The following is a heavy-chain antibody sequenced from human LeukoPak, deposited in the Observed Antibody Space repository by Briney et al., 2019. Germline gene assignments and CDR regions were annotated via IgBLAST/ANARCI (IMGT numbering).Heavy chain of an antibody. CDR1: GYTFNFYD. D-gene: IGHD6-13*01. CDR3: ARTPSTSETAAGSFDY. CDR2: ISAYNGNT. Sequence: ASVKVSCKASGYTFNFYDIHWVRQAPGQGLEWMGWISAYNGNTNYAQKLQGRVTMTTDTSTSTAYMELRSLRSDDTAVYYCARTPSTSETAAGSFDYWGQGTLVTVSS. J-gene: IGHJ4*02. V-gene: IGHV1-18*01.